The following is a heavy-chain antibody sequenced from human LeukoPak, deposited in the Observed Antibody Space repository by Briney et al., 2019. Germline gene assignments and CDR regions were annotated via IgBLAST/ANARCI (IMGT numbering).Heavy chain of an antibody. D-gene: IGHD3-10*01. CDR1: GGSISSYY. CDR3: ARGILWFGELIDY. Sequence: SETLSLTCTVSGGSISSYYWRWIRQPAGKGLEWIGRIYTSGSTNYNPSLKSRVTMSVDTSKNQFSLKLSSVTAADTAVYYCARGILWFGELIDYWGQGTLVTVSS. V-gene: IGHV4-4*07. J-gene: IGHJ4*02. CDR2: IYTSGST.